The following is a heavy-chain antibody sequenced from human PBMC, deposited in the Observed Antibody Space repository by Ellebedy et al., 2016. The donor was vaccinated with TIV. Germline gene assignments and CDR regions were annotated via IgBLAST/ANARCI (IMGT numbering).Heavy chain of an antibody. Sequence: GESLKISCAASGFTFSDYAMGWVRQAPGKGLEWVSDITDTGETTIYADSVRGRFTISRDNSRNTLYLQMTSLRVDDTALYYCAKDVRSTFYYFDYWGQGILVTVSS. V-gene: IGHV3-23*01. CDR2: ITDTGETT. CDR1: GFTFSDYA. J-gene: IGHJ4*02. CDR3: AKDVRSTFYYFDY. D-gene: IGHD3-3*02.